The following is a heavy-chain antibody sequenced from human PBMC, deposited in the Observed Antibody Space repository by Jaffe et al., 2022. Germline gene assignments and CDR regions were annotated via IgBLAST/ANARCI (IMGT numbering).Heavy chain of an antibody. CDR3: ARAYDYVWGSYIWYFDL. Sequence: QVQLQQWGAGLLKPSETLSLTCAVYGGSFSGYYWSWIRQPPGKGLEWIGEINHSGSTNYNPSLKSRVTISVDTSKNQFSLKLSSVTAADTAVYYCARAYDYVWGSYIWYFDLWGRGTLVTVSS. J-gene: IGHJ2*01. V-gene: IGHV4-34*01. D-gene: IGHD3-16*01. CDR2: INHSGST. CDR1: GGSFSGYY.